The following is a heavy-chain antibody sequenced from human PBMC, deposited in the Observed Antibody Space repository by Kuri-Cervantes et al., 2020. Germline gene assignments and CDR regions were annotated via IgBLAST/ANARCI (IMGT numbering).Heavy chain of an antibody. V-gene: IGHV1-8*01. D-gene: IGHD6-19*01. CDR1: GYTFTSYD. CDR2: MNPNSGNT. Sequence: ASVKVSCKASGYTFTSYDINWVRQATGQGLEWMGWMNPNSGNTGYAQKFQGRVTMTRNTSISTAYVELSSLRSEDTAVYYCARGGTYSSGWFWPFDPWGQGTLVTVSS. J-gene: IGHJ5*02. CDR3: ARGGTYSSGWFWPFDP.